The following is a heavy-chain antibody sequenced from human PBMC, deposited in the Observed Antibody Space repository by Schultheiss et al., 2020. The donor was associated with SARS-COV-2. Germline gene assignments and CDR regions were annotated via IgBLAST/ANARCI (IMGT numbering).Heavy chain of an antibody. D-gene: IGHD6-13*01. CDR3: ARPPLTYSSSWYTAQGDFDY. Sequence: ASVKVSCKASGMSFIDYYIHWVRQAPGQGLEWMGWINPKTGDTHYAGRFQGRVTMTRDTSISTAYMELSRLRSDDTAVYYCARPPLTYSSSWYTAQGDFDYWGQGTLVTVSS. V-gene: IGHV1-2*02. J-gene: IGHJ4*02. CDR1: GMSFIDYY. CDR2: INPKTGDT.